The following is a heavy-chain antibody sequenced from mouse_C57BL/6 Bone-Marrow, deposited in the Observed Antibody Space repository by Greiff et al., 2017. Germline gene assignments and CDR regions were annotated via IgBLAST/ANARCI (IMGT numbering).Heavy chain of an antibody. Sequence: VQLKQSVAELVRPGASVKLSCTASGFSITNTYMNWVKQRPEQGLEWIGRIDPANGNTKYAPKFQGKATITADTSSNTAYLQFSRLTSEDTAIYYCAATSLNAMDYWGQGTSVTVSS. V-gene: IGHV14-3*01. CDR2: IDPANGNT. CDR1: GFSITNTY. D-gene: IGHD6-2*01. J-gene: IGHJ4*01. CDR3: AATSLNAMDY.